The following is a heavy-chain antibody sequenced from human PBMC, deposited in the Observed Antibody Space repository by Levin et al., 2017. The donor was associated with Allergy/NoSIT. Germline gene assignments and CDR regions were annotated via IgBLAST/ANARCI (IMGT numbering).Heavy chain of an antibody. CDR1: GFMFSTYS. V-gene: IGHV3-21*01. D-gene: IGHD3-3*02. J-gene: IGHJ4*02. Sequence: PGLSLRLSCAASGFMFSTYSMNWVRQAPGKGLEWFASLSPLSFSLSSAASFKGRFTVSRDNAKNSLYLQMNSLRADDTAVYYCARSRPIFDDDFDYWGQGTLVTVSS. CDR2: LSPLSFSL. CDR3: ARSRPIFDDDFDY.